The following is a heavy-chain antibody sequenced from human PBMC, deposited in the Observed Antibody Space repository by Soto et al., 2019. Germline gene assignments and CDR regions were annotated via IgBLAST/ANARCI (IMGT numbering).Heavy chain of an antibody. CDR3: ARQITIFGVALGYYYGMDV. CDR2: ISSSSSTI. J-gene: IGHJ6*02. V-gene: IGHV3-48*02. D-gene: IGHD3-3*01. Sequence: GGSLRLSCAASGFTFSSYSMNWVRQAPGKGLEWVSYISSSSSTIYYADSVKGRFTISRDNAKNSLYLQMNSLRDEDTAVYYCARQITIFGVALGYYYGMDVWGQGTTVTVSS. CDR1: GFTFSSYS.